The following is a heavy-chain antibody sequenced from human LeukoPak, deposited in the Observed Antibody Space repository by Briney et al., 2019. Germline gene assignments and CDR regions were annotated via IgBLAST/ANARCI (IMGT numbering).Heavy chain of an antibody. Sequence: SETLSLTCAVYGGSFSGYYWSWIRQPPGKGLEGIGEINHSGSTNYNPSLKSRVTISVDTSKNQFSLKLSSVTAADTAVYYCARGGGRDRRYYYGSGSYSYMDVWGKGTTVTVSS. CDR1: GGSFSGYY. CDR2: INHSGST. J-gene: IGHJ6*03. V-gene: IGHV4-34*01. CDR3: ARGGGRDRRYYYGSGSYSYMDV. D-gene: IGHD3-10*01.